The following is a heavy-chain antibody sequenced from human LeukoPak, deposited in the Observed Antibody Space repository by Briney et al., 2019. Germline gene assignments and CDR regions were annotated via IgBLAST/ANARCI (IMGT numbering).Heavy chain of an antibody. Sequence: GGSPRLSCAASGFTFSSYSMNWVRQAPGKGLEWVSSISSSSSYIYYADSVKGRFTISRDNAKNSLYLQMNSLRAEDTAVYYCAKDMGHHILTGLDYWGQGTLVTVSS. CDR3: AKDMGHHILTGLDY. J-gene: IGHJ4*02. V-gene: IGHV3-21*01. CDR2: ISSSSSYI. D-gene: IGHD3-9*01. CDR1: GFTFSSYS.